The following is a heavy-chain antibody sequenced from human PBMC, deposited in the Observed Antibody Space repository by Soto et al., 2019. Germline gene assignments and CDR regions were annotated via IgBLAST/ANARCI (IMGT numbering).Heavy chain of an antibody. CDR1: GGSISSYY. D-gene: IGHD6-13*01. V-gene: IGHV4-59*01. CDR2: IYYSGST. CDR3: ARVSSSWSLLFDH. J-gene: IGHJ4*02. Sequence: QVQLQESGPGLVKPSETLSLTCTVSGGSISSYYWCWIRQPPGKGLEWIGYIYYSGSTNYNPSLTSRVTISEHTSKNQLSLKLSAVTAADTAVYYCARVSSSWSLLFDHWGQGTLVTVSS.